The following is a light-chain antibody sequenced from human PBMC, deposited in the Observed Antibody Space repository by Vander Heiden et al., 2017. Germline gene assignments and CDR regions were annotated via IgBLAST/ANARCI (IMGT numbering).Light chain of an antibody. J-gene: IGLJ1*01. CDR2: KDS. CDR3: QSPHSSGTYRV. Sequence: YELTHPPPVSVFPGQTARITCSGDALPKQYAYWYQQKPGQAPVLAMYKDSEGPSGIPERFSGSSSGTTVTLAISVGQAEDEADYCCQSPHSSGTYRVFGTGTKFTVL. CDR1: ALPKQY. V-gene: IGLV3-25*03.